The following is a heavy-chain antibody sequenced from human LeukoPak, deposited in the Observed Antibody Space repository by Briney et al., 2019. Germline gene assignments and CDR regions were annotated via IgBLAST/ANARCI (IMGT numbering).Heavy chain of an antibody. Sequence: ASVKVSCKASGYTFTGYYMHWVRQAPGQGLEWMGRINPNSGGTNYAQKFQGRVTMTRDTSISTDYMELSRLRSDDTAVYYCARDHPLMVRGVIIRWFDPWGQGTLVTVSS. V-gene: IGHV1-2*02. CDR1: GYTFTGYY. D-gene: IGHD3-10*01. CDR2: INPNSGGT. CDR3: ARDHPLMVRGVIIRWFDP. J-gene: IGHJ5*02.